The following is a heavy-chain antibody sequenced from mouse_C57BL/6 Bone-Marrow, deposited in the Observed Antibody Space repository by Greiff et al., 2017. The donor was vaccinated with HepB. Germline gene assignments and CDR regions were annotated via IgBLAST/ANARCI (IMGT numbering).Heavy chain of an antibody. CDR1: GFTFNTYA. Sequence: GGGLVQPKGSLKLSCAASGFTFNTYAMHWVRQAPGKGLEWVARIRSNSSNYATYYADSVKDRFTISRDDSQSMLYLQMNNLKTEDTAMYYCVRESGSWFAYWGQGTLVTVSA. J-gene: IGHJ3*01. V-gene: IGHV10-3*01. CDR3: VRESGSWFAY. CDR2: IRSNSSNYAT.